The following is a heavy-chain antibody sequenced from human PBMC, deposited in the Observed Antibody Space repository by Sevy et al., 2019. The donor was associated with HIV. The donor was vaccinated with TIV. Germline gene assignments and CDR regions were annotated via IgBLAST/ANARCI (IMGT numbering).Heavy chain of an antibody. CDR1: GYTFTDDY. Sequence: ASVKVSCKASGYTFTDDYLHWVRQVPGLGLEWMGRVYPNSGGTNYARKFQGRVTMTRDTSISTAYMELGRLRFDDTAVYYCARDGGGGTTNSGMDVWGQGTTVTVSS. J-gene: IGHJ6*02. V-gene: IGHV1-2*06. D-gene: IGHD1-7*01. CDR2: VYPNSGGT. CDR3: ARDGGGGTTNSGMDV.